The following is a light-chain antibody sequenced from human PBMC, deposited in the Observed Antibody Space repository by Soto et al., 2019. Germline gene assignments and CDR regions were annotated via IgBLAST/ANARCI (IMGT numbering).Light chain of an antibody. CDR3: QVWDSATDPYV. J-gene: IGLJ1*01. Sequence: SYELTQPHSVSVATAQMARITCGGSNIGSKAVQWYQQKPGQDPVLVIYSDSNRPSGIPERFSGSGPGNTATLTVSGIGAGDEADYYCQVWDSATDPYVFGTGTKVTVL. CDR1: NIGSKA. CDR2: SDS. V-gene: IGLV3-12*02.